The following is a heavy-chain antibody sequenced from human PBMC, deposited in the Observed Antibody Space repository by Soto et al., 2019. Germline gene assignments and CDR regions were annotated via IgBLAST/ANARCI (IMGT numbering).Heavy chain of an antibody. V-gene: IGHV1-18*01. CDR1: GYTFTSYG. J-gene: IGHJ5*02. CDR3: ARESGQYAPPNWFDP. D-gene: IGHD2-2*01. Sequence: QVQLVQSGAEVKKPGASVKVSCKASGYTFTSYGISWVRQAPGQGLEWMGWISAYNGNTNYAQKLQGRVTMTTDTSTRAAYMELRSRGSDDTAVYSCARESGQYAPPNWFDPWGQGTLVTVSS. CDR2: ISAYNGNT.